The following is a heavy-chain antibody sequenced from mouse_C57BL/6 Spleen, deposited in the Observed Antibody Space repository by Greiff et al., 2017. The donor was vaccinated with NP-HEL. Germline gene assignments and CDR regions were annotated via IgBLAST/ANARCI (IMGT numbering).Heavy chain of an antibody. V-gene: IGHV5-6*01. CDR3: ARRSYGYDAWFAY. J-gene: IGHJ3*01. CDR1: GFTFSSYG. CDR2: ISSGGSYT. Sequence: EVHLVESGGDLVKPGGSLKLSCAASGFTFSSYGMSWVRQTPDKRLEWVATISSGGSYTYYPDSVKGRFTISRDNAKNTLYLQMSSLKSEDTAMYYCARRSYGYDAWFAYWGQGTLVTVSA. D-gene: IGHD2-2*01.